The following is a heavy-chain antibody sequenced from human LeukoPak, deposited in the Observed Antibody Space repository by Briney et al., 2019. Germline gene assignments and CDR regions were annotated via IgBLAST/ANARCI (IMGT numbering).Heavy chain of an antibody. V-gene: IGHV3-30*04. CDR3: ARLGYCSGGSCYGMSGFDY. Sequence: GRSLRLSCAASGFTFSSYAMHWVRQAPGKGLEWVAVISYDGSNKYYADSVKGRFTISRDNSKNTLYLQMNSLRAEDTAVYYCARLGYCSGGSCYGMSGFDYWGQGTLVTVSS. CDR2: ISYDGSNK. CDR1: GFTFSSYA. J-gene: IGHJ4*02. D-gene: IGHD2-15*01.